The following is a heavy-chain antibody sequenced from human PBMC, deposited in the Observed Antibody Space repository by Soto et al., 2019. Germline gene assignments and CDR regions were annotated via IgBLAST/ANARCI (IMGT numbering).Heavy chain of an antibody. CDR2: ISGSGGST. D-gene: IGHD6-6*01. V-gene: IGHV3-23*01. Sequence: GGSLRLSCAASGFTFSSYAMSWVRQAPGKGLEWVSTISGSGGSTYYADSVQGRFTISRDNSKNTLYLQMNSLRAEDTAVYYCAKGSYSSSSNPTGSGPVDYWGQGTLVTVSS. CDR3: AKGSYSSSSNPTGSGPVDY. CDR1: GFTFSSYA. J-gene: IGHJ4*02.